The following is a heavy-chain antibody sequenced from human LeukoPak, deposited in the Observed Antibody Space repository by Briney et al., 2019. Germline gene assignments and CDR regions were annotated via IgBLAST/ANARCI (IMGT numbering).Heavy chain of an antibody. D-gene: IGHD6-19*01. CDR1: GFTFSNYA. Sequence: GGSLRLSCAASGFTFSNYALAWVRQAPGKGLEWVSTISSGGDHTYYADSMKGRFTISRDNAKNSLYLQMNSLRAEDTAVYYCARFLTVAVVPQRVDCWGQGTLVTVSS. CDR2: ISSGGDHT. V-gene: IGHV3-21*01. CDR3: ARFLTVAVVPQRVDC. J-gene: IGHJ4*02.